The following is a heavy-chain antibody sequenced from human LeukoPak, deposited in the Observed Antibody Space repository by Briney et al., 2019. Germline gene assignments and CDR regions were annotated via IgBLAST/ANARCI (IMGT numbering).Heavy chain of an antibody. CDR2: IASNTDGGTT. CDR3: TTRTTTTIY. V-gene: IGHV3-15*07. CDR1: HFTFTNRW. Sequence: PGGSLRLSCAASHFTFTNRWMNWVRQAPGKGLEWVGRIASNTDGGTTDYAAPVKGRFTISRDDSKNALYLRMNSLKTEDTALYYCTTRTTTTIYWGQGTLVTVSS. D-gene: IGHD1-7*01. J-gene: IGHJ4*02.